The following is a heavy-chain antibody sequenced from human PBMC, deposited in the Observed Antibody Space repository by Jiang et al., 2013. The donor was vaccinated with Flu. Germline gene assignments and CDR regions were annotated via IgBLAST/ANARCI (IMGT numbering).Heavy chain of an antibody. V-gene: IGHV4-59*11. CDR2: FSYSGTT. J-gene: IGHJ4*02. D-gene: IGHD3-10*01. Sequence: SGSGLVKPSETLSLTCIVSGGSITSHYWSWIRQPPGGGLEWIGSFSYSGTTSYNPSLKSRVTISVDTSKNQFSLKLNSVTAADTAVYYCAKNRASLDYWGQGTLVTV. CDR3: AKNRASLDY. CDR1: GGSITSHY.